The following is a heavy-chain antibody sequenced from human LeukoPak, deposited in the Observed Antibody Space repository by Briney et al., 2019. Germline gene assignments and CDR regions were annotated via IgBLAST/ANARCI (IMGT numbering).Heavy chain of an antibody. CDR3: ARDGMVRGVIIWDAFDI. V-gene: IGHV3-21*01. J-gene: IGHJ3*02. CDR2: ISTSSSYI. CDR1: GFTFSSYN. D-gene: IGHD3-10*01. Sequence: GGSLRLSCAASGFTFSSYNMNWVRQAPGKGLEWVSSISTSSSYIYYADSVKGRFTISRDNAKNSLYLQMNSLRDEDTAVYYCARDGMVRGVIIWDAFDIWGQGTMVTVSS.